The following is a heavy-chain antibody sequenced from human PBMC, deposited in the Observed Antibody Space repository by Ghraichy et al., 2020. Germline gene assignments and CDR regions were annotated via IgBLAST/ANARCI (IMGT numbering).Heavy chain of an antibody. CDR2: INHSGST. CDR3: ARGGYQLLFWFDP. CDR1: GGSFSGYY. J-gene: IGHJ5*02. D-gene: IGHD2-2*01. Sequence: SETLSLTCAVYGGSFSGYYWSWIRQPPGKGLEWIGEINHSGSTNYNPSLKSRVTISVDTSKNQFSLKLSSVTAADTAVYYCARGGYQLLFWFDPWGQGTLVPVSS. V-gene: IGHV4-34*01.